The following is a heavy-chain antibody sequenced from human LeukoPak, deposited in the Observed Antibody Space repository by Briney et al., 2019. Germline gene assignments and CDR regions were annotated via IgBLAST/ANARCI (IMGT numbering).Heavy chain of an antibody. CDR1: GFTFSSYA. CDR2: ISGSGGST. J-gene: IGHJ2*01. V-gene: IGHV3-23*01. CDR3: AKEGRSSSWYDWYFDL. Sequence: PGGSLRLSCAASGFTFSSYAMSWVRQAPGKGLEWVSAISGSGGSTYYADSVKGRFTISRDNSKNTLYLQMNSLRAEDTAVYYCAKEGRSSSWYDWYFDLWGRGTLVTVSS. D-gene: IGHD6-13*01.